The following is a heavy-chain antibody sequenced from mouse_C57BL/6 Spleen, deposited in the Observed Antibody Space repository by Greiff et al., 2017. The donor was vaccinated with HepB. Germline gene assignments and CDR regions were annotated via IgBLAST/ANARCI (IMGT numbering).Heavy chain of an antibody. V-gene: IGHV3-6*01. CDR3: ARQLPLAMDY. D-gene: IGHD2-1*01. CDR1: GYSITSGYY. Sequence: EVQLQESGPGLVKPSQSLSLTCSVTGYSITSGYYWNWIRQFPGNKLEWMGYISYDGSNNYNPSLKNRISITRDTSKNQFFLKLNSVTTEDTATYYCARQLPLAMDYWGQGTSVTVSS. CDR2: ISYDGSN. J-gene: IGHJ4*01.